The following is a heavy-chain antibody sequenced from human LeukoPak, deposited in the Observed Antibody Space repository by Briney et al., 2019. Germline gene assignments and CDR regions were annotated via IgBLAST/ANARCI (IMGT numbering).Heavy chain of an antibody. CDR2: ISYDGSSK. D-gene: IGHD4-17*01. V-gene: IGHV3-30*04. CDR3: AKVRANDGDYDAPFDY. J-gene: IGHJ4*02. CDR1: GFTFSSYA. Sequence: GGSLRLSCAASGFTFSSYAMHWVRQAPGKGLEWVAVISYDGSSKYYADSVKGRFTISRDNSKNTLYLQMNSLRAEDTAVYYCAKVRANDGDYDAPFDYWGQGTLVTVSS.